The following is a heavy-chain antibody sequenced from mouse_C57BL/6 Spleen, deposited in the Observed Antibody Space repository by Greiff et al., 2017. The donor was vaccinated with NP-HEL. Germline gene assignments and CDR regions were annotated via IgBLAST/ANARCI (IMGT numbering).Heavy chain of an antibody. D-gene: IGHD2-3*01. CDR3: ARGEYYDGYYQGFAY. V-gene: IGHV1-64*01. CDR1: GYTFTSYW. J-gene: IGHJ3*01. Sequence: QVQLQQPGAELVKPGASVKLSCKASGYTFTSYWMHWVKQRPGQGLEWIGMIHPNSGSTNYNEKFKSKATLTVDKSSSTAYMQLSSLTSEDSAVYYCARGEYYDGYYQGFAYWGQGTLVTVSA. CDR2: IHPNSGST.